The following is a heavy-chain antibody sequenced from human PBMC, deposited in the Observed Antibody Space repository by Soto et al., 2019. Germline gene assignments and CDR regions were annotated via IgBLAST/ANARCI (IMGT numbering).Heavy chain of an antibody. Sequence: DSVKVSCKASGYTFTSYDINWVRQATGQGLEWMGWMSPNSGNTGYAQKFQGRVTMTRNTSIGTAYMELSSLRSEDTAVYYCARGVSCGGDCYRDWGQGTPVTVSS. CDR3: ARGVSCGGDCYRD. J-gene: IGHJ4*02. CDR2: MSPNSGNT. D-gene: IGHD2-21*02. V-gene: IGHV1-8*01. CDR1: GYTFTSYD.